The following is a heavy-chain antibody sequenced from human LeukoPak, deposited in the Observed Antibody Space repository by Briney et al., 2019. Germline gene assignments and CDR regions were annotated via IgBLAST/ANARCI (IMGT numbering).Heavy chain of an antibody. CDR1: GYTFTGYY. D-gene: IGHD3-3*01. J-gene: IGHJ4*02. CDR3: ARVRGAYSPPNYYYWSCYPDY. CDR2: INPNSGGT. V-gene: IGHV1-2*02. Sequence: GASVKVSCKASGYTFTGYYMHWVRQAPGQGLEWMGWINPNSGGTNYAQKFQGRVTMTRDTSISTAYMELSRLRSDDTAVYYCARVRGAYSPPNYYYWSCYPDYWGQGTLVTVSS.